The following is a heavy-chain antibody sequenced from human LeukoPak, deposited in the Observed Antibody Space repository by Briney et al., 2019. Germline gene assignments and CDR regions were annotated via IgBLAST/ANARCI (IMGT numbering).Heavy chain of an antibody. V-gene: IGHV4-4*07. CDR3: ARGRRFLEDY. Sequence: SETLSLTCTVSGGSISNHFCSWIRQPAGKGLEWIGRVSTSGSTYYNPSLKSRVTMSADTSKNQFSLKLTSMTAADTAVYYCARGRRFLEDYWGQGTLVTVSS. J-gene: IGHJ4*02. CDR2: VSTSGST. CDR1: GGSISNHF. D-gene: IGHD3-3*01.